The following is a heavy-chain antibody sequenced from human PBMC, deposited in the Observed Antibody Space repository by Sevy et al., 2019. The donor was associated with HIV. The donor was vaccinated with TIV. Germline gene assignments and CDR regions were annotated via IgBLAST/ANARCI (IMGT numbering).Heavy chain of an antibody. CDR2: ISAYNGNT. D-gene: IGHD2-2*02. CDR3: AGGEGTSCYRCGWFDP. J-gene: IGHJ5*02. CDR1: GYTFTSYG. Sequence: ASVKVSCKASGYTFTSYGISWVRQAPGQGLEWMGWISAYNGNTNYAQKLQGRVTMTTDTSTSTAYMELRSLRSDDTAVYYCAGGEGTSCYRCGWFDPWGQGTLVTVSS. V-gene: IGHV1-18*01.